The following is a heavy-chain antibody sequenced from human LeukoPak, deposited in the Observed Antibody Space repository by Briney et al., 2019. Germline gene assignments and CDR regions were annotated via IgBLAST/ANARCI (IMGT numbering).Heavy chain of an antibody. D-gene: IGHD5-12*01. CDR2: ISSSSSYI. CDR3: ARVRRGYSGYAFDY. CDR1: GFTFSSYS. Sequence: GGSLRLSCAASGFTFSSYSMNWVRQAPGKGLEWVSSISSSSSYIYYADSVKGRFTISRDNAKNSLYLQVNSLRAEDTAVYYCARVRRGYSGYAFDYWGQGTLVTVSS. V-gene: IGHV3-21*01. J-gene: IGHJ4*02.